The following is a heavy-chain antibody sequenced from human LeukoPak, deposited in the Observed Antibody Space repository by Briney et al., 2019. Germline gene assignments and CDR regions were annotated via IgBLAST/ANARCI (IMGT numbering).Heavy chain of an antibody. V-gene: IGHV4-59*08. J-gene: IGHJ3*02. CDR2: IYHSGST. CDR1: GGSISSYY. CDR3: ARQAAVASTIAFDI. D-gene: IGHD6-19*01. Sequence: SATLSLTCTVSGGSISSYYWSWIRQPPGKGLEWIGYIYHSGSTYYNPSLKSRVTISVDRSKNQFSLKLSSVTAADTAVYYCARQAAVASTIAFDIWGQGTMVTVSS.